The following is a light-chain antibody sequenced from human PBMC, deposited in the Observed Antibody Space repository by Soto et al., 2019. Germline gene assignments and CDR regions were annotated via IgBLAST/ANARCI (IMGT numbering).Light chain of an antibody. V-gene: IGKV1-5*03. CDR3: QQYNSYSTT. CDR1: QSISSW. CDR2: KAS. Sequence: DIQMTQSPSTLSASVGDRVTITCRASQSISSWLAWYQQKPGKAPKLLIYKASSLESGVPSRFSGSGSGTEFTLTISSLQPDDFATYYCQQYNSYSTTFGHGTKVESK. J-gene: IGKJ1*01.